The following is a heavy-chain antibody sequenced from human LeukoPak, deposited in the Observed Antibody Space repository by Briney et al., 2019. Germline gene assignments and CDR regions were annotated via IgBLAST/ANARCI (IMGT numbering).Heavy chain of an antibody. CDR3: ARQWGHYDFWSGYQYYFDY. CDR2: IYYSGGT. V-gene: IGHV4-39*01. D-gene: IGHD3-3*01. CDR1: GGSISSSSYY. J-gene: IGHJ4*02. Sequence: PSETLSLTCTVSGGSISSSSYYWGWIRQPPGKGLEWIGSIYYSGGTYYNPSLKSRVTISVDTSKNQFSLKLSSVTAADTAVYYCARQWGHYDFWSGYQYYFDYWGQGTLVTVSS.